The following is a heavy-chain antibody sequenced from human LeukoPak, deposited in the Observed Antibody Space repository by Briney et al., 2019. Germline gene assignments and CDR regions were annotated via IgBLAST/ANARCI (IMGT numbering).Heavy chain of an antibody. J-gene: IGHJ4*02. CDR2: ISWNGGST. Sequence: GGSLRLSCAASGFTFDDYGMSWVRQAPGKGLEWVSDISWNGGSTNYVGSVKGRFTISRDNVKNSLYLQMNSLRAEDTAVYYCARGVVRGAVDYWGQGTLVTVSS. V-gene: IGHV3-20*04. D-gene: IGHD3-10*01. CDR3: ARGVVRGAVDY. CDR1: GFTFDDYG.